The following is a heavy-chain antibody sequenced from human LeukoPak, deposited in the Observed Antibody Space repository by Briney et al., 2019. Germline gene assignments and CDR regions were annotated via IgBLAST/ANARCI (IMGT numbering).Heavy chain of an antibody. J-gene: IGHJ3*02. CDR1: GGSISSGGYY. CDR2: IYYSGKT. V-gene: IGHV4-31*03. D-gene: IGHD4-17*01. CDR3: ARTAVTPSVIFIDI. Sequence: SETLSLTCTVSGGSISSGGYYWSWIRQHPWKGLQLFGYIYYSGKTYYNPSFKSRVTISVDTSKNQFSLKLSSVTAADTAVYYCARTAVTPSVIFIDIWGQGKMVSVSS.